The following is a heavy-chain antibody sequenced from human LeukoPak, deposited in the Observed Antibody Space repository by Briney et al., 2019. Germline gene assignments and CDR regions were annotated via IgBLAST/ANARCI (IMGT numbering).Heavy chain of an antibody. CDR3: ARASSYHDTLTDHFGEAFDI. D-gene: IGHD3-9*01. CDR1: GFTFSTYG. CDR2: IRFDGINK. V-gene: IGHV3-30*02. Sequence: GGSLRLSCAASGFTFSTYGIHWVRQAPGKGLEWVALIRFDGINKIYADSVKGRFTVSRDNSKNTVHLQMSSLRAEDTAVYYCARASSYHDTLTDHFGEAFDIWGQGTIVTVSS. J-gene: IGHJ3*02.